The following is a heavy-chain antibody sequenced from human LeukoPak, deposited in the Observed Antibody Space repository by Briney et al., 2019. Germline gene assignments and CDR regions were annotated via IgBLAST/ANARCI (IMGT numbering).Heavy chain of an antibody. V-gene: IGHV3-23*01. CDR2: ISGSGGST. Sequence: GGSLRLSCAASGFTFSSYAMSWVRQAPGKGGEGGSAISGSGGSTHYADSVRGRFTISRDNSKNTLYLQMNSLRAEDTAVYYCAKDLAEMATIIDYWGQGTLVTVSS. CDR3: AKDLAEMATIIDY. D-gene: IGHD5-24*01. CDR1: GFTFSSYA. J-gene: IGHJ4*02.